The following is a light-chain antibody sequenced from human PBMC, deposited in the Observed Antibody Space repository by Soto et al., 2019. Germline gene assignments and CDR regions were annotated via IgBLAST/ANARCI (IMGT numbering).Light chain of an antibody. V-gene: IGKV1-33*01. CDR3: QQYDSFPRT. J-gene: IGKJ1*01. CDR2: GAF. Sequence: DIQMTQSPSSLSASVGDRVTITCRASQNIRSFLNWYQQKPGKAPQLLIYGAFNLETGVPSRFSGSGSGTDFTFTISSLQPEDIATYYCQQYDSFPRTFGQGTKVDIK. CDR1: QNIRSF.